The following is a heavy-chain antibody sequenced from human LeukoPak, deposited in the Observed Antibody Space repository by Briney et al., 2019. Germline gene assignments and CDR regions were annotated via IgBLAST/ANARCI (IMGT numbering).Heavy chain of an antibody. J-gene: IGHJ5*02. V-gene: IGHV4-38-2*02. Sequence: PSETLSLTCTVSGYSISSGYYWGWIRQPPGKGLEWIGSIYHSGSTYYNPSLKSRGTISVDTSKNQFSLKLSSVTAADTAVYYCARDRRGVSPNWFDPWGQGTLVTVSS. CDR3: ARDRRGVSPNWFDP. CDR2: IYHSGST. CDR1: GYSISSGYY. D-gene: IGHD3-10*01.